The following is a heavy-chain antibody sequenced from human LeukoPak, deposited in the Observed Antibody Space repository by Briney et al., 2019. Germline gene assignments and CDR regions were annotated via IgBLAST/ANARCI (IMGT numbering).Heavy chain of an antibody. J-gene: IGHJ5*02. V-gene: IGHV1-18*01. Sequence: ASVKVSCKASGYTFTSYGISWVRQAPGQGLEWMGWVSAYNGNTNYAQKLQGRVTMTTDTSTSTAYMELRSLRSDDTAVYYCARDSSSWYPFDPWGQGTLVTVSS. D-gene: IGHD6-13*01. CDR2: VSAYNGNT. CDR3: ARDSSSWYPFDP. CDR1: GYTFTSYG.